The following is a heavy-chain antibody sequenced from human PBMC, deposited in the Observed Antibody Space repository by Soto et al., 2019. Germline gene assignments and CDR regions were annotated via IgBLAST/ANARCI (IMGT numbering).Heavy chain of an antibody. D-gene: IGHD1-20*01. Sequence: ESLRLSGAAYGFNVVAFAVNWVRQAPGKGLEWVSGISVSDAFIYYADSVRGRFSISRDASENILYLQMNSLRVDDTALYYCTRETVAGITGLDYWGPGTLVTVSS. CDR2: ISVSDAFI. J-gene: IGHJ4*02. CDR3: TRETVAGITGLDY. CDR1: GFNVVAFA. V-gene: IGHV3-23*01.